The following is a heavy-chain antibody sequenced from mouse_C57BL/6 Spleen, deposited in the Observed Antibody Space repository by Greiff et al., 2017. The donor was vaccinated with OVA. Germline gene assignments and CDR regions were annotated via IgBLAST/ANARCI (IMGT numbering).Heavy chain of an antibody. CDR3: ARADSSGYSYYLDY. D-gene: IGHD3-2*02. V-gene: IGHV1-26*01. CDR2: INPNNGGT. J-gene: IGHJ2*01. Sequence: EVQLQQSGPELVKPGASVKISCKASGYTFTDYYMNWVKQSHGKSLEWIGDINPNNGGTSYNQKFKGKATLTVDKSSSTAYMELRSLTSEDSAVYYCARADSSGYSYYLDYWGQGTTLTVSS. CDR1: GYTFTDYY.